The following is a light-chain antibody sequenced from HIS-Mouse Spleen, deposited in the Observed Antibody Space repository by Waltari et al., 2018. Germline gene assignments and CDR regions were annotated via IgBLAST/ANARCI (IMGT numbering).Light chain of an antibody. V-gene: IGKV4-1*01. CDR1: QSVLYSSNNKNY. J-gene: IGKJ3*01. CDR2: WAS. CDR3: QQYYSTPFT. Sequence: DIVMTQSPDSLAVSLGERATINCKSSQSVLYSSNNKNYLAWYQQKPGQPPKLLIYWASTRESGVPERFIGSGSGTDFTLTISSLQAEDLAVYYCQQYYSTPFTFGPGTKVDIK.